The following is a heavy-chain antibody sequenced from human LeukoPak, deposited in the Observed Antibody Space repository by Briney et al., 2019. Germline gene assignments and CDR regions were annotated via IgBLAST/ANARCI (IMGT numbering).Heavy chain of an antibody. Sequence: PGGSLRLSCAASGFTFSNYAMSWVRQAPGKGQGWVSTLSGTGGSTYYADSVKGRFTISRDNAKKSLYLQMNSLGAEDTAVYYCVRNDRYYDFRRGLTSYGTDVWGQGATVIVSS. D-gene: IGHD3-3*01. CDR1: GFTFSNYA. V-gene: IGHV3-23*01. J-gene: IGHJ6*02. CDR3: VRNDRYYDFRRGLTSYGTDV. CDR2: LSGTGGST.